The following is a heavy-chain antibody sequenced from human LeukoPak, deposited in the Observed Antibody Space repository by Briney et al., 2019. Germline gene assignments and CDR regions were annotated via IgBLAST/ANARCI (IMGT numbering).Heavy chain of an antibody. J-gene: IGHJ3*02. CDR3: ARRGIVVIHQNAVWSAFDI. V-gene: IGHV4-38-2*01. CDR2: IYHSGST. Sequence: PGGSLRLSCAASGFTFSTYSMHWVRQAPGKGLEWIGSIYHSGSTYYNPSLMSRVTISVDTSKNQFSLNLSSVTAADTAVYYCARRGIVVIHQNAVWSAFDIWGQGTMVTVSS. D-gene: IGHD2-2*01. CDR1: GFTFSTYS.